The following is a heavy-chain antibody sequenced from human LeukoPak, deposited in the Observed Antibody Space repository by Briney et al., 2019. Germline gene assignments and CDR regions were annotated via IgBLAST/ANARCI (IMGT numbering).Heavy chain of an antibody. D-gene: IGHD1-14*01. V-gene: IGHV3-48*04. CDR1: GFTFSSYS. CDR3: ARSGPDYYYYYMDV. J-gene: IGHJ6*03. CDR2: ISSSSSTI. Sequence: GGSLRLSCAASGFTFSSYSMNWVRQAPGKGLEWVSYISSSSSTIYYADSVKGRFTISRDNVKNSLYLQMNSLRAEDTAVYYCARSGPDYYYYYMDVWGKGTTVTVSS.